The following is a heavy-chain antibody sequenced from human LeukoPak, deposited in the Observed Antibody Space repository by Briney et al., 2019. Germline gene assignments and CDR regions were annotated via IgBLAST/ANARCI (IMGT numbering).Heavy chain of an antibody. CDR3: ARGQGNWNDYYYYYMDV. CDR2: IYYSGST. V-gene: IGHV4-59*01. D-gene: IGHD1-20*01. CDR1: GGPISSYY. J-gene: IGHJ6*03. Sequence: PSETLSLTCTVSGGPISSYYWSWVRQPPGKGMEWIGYIYYSGSTNYNPSLTRRVTISVDTSKIQFSLKLSSVTAADTAVYYCARGQGNWNDYYYYYMDVWGKETTVTISS.